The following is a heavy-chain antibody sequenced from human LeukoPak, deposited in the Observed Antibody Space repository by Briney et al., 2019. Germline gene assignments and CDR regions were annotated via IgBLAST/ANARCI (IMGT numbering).Heavy chain of an antibody. CDR3: ARDRGYSTFDY. Sequence: GGSLRLSCAASAFAFSNYWMSWVRRAPGKGLEWVANIKEDGSEINYVDSVKGRFTISRDNAKNSLYLQMNSLRVDDTAVYYCARDRGYSTFDYWGQGTLVTVSS. CDR2: IKEDGSEI. J-gene: IGHJ4*02. CDR1: AFAFSNYW. V-gene: IGHV3-7*01. D-gene: IGHD4-23*01.